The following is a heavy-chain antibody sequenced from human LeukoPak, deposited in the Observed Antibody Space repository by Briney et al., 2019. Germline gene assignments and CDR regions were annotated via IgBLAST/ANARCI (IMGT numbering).Heavy chain of an antibody. CDR3: AKGIAAGAMGYMDV. Sequence: PGGSLRLSCAASGFTFSRNGMHWVRQAPGKGLEWVGVIWYDGSNKYYADSVRGPFTISRDNSKSTMFLQMNSLRVEDTAVYYCAKGIAAGAMGYMDVWGKGTMVTVSS. D-gene: IGHD6-25*01. CDR1: GFTFSRNG. V-gene: IGHV3-33*06. J-gene: IGHJ6*03. CDR2: IWYDGSNK.